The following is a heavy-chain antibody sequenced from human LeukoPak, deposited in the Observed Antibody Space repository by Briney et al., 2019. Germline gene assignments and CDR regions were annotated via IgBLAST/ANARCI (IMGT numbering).Heavy chain of an antibody. D-gene: IGHD4-17*01. CDR2: ISYIGTT. CDR3: ARDLVTVTKGFDI. CDR1: GDCFCSHY. Sequence: SETLSLTCAVSGDCFCSHYCTWIRQPPGRGLEWIGYISYIGTTNYNPSLKSRVTISIDTSKNQFSLKLSSVTTADTAVYYCARDLVTVTKGFDIWGLGTMVSVSS. V-gene: IGHV4-59*11. J-gene: IGHJ3*02.